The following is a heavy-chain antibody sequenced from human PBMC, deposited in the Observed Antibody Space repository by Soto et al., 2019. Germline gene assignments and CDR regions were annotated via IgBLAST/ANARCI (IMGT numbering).Heavy chain of an antibody. J-gene: IGHJ4*02. Sequence: GESLKISCHGSGYTFFSFWIVWVRQVPGKGLEWVGRIDPGDSSATYSPTFQGHVTISADRSTRSAYLQWRSLRASDTAIYFCARRYCSGADCYSDSWGQGSLVTVSS. D-gene: IGHD2-15*01. V-gene: IGHV5-10-1*01. CDR1: GYTFFSFW. CDR2: IDPGDSSA. CDR3: ARRYCSGADCYSDS.